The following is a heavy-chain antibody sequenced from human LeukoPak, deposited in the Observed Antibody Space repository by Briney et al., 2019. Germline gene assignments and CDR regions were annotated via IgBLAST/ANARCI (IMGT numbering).Heavy chain of an antibody. CDR1: GFTFSDYY. D-gene: IGHD6-13*01. V-gene: IGHV3-11*01. CDR3: AKDQQQLIPDV. Sequence: GGSLRLSCAASGFTFSDYYMSWIRQAPGKGLEWVSYISSSGSTIYYADSVKGRFTISRDNAKNSLYLQMNSLRAEDTAVYYCAKDQQQLIPDVWGKGTTVTVSS. J-gene: IGHJ6*04. CDR2: ISSSGSTI.